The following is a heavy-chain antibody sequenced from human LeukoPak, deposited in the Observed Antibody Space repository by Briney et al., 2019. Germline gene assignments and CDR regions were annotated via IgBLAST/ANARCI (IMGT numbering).Heavy chain of an antibody. CDR1: GGSISSYY. J-gene: IGHJ6*03. V-gene: IGHV4-4*07. D-gene: IGHD6-13*01. CDR3: AREYVHKAGYSSRYYYYYYMDV. CDR2: IYTSGST. Sequence: SETLSLTCTVSGGSISSYYWSWIRQPAGKGLEWIGRIYTSGSTNYNPPLKSRVTMSVDTSKNQFSLKLSSVTAADTAVYYCAREYVHKAGYSSRYYYYYYMDVWGKGTTVTISS.